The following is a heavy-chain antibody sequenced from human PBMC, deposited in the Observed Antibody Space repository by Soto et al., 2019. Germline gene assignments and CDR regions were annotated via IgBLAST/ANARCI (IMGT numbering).Heavy chain of an antibody. CDR3: VRAYSFYRSVTPGY. CDR2: ISDVGRTI. Sequence: EVQLVESGGGLVQPGGSLRLPCAASGFPFSTYSMNWVRQAPGKRLEWLSYISDVGRTIYYADSVKGRFTISRDNAKNSLYLEMDSLRDEDTGVYYCVRAYSFYRSVTPGYWGQGALVTVSS. D-gene: IGHD4-17*01. V-gene: IGHV3-48*02. CDR1: GFPFSTYS. J-gene: IGHJ4*02.